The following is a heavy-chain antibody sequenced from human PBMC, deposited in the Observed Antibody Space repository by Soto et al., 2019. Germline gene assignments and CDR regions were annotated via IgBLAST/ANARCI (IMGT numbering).Heavy chain of an antibody. J-gene: IGHJ6*02. CDR2: INPNSGGT. CDR3: ARDGGGYYGSGSYYYYYGMDV. V-gene: IGHV1-2*02. D-gene: IGHD3-10*01. Sequence: ASVKVSCKASGYTFTGYYMHWVRLAPGQGLEWMGWINPNSGGTNYAQKFQGRVTMTRDTSISTAYMELSRLRSDDTAVYYCARDGGGYYGSGSYYYYYGMDVWGQGTTVTVSS. CDR1: GYTFTGYY.